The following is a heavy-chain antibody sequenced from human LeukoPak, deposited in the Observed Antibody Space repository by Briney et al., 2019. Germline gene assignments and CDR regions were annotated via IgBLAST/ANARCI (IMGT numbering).Heavy chain of an antibody. D-gene: IGHD5-12*01. CDR1: GFTFSSYS. V-gene: IGHV3-21*01. J-gene: IGHJ4*02. CDR3: ASSNPGYSGYAIDY. Sequence: GGSLRLSCAASGFTFSSYSMNWVRQAPGKGLEWVSSISSSSSYIYYADSVKGRFTISRGNAKNSLYLQMNSLRAEDTAVFYCASSNPGYSGYAIDYWGQGTLVTVSS. CDR2: ISSSSSYI.